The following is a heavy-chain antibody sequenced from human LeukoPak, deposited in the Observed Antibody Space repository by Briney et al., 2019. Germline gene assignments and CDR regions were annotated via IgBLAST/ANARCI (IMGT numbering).Heavy chain of an antibody. CDR2: ISWNSGSI. CDR1: GFTFDDYA. V-gene: IGHV3-9*01. CDR3: AKAEDSSGWYPLDY. D-gene: IGHD6-19*01. Sequence: GRSLRLSCAASGFTFDDYAMHWVRQAPGKGLEWVSGISWNSGSIGYADSVKGRFTISRDNAKNSLYLQMNSLRAEDTALYYCAKAEDSSGWYPLDYWGQGTLVTVSS. J-gene: IGHJ4*02.